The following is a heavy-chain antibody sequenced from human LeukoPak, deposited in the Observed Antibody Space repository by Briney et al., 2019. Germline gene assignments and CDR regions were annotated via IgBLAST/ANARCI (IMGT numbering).Heavy chain of an antibody. CDR1: GFTFSSYW. CDR2: IRHDGSEK. J-gene: IGHJ4*02. D-gene: IGHD3-10*02. V-gene: IGHV3-7*01. Sequence: GGSLRLSCAASGFTFSSYWMSSVRQAPGKGLEWVANIRHDGSEKYYVDSVKGRFTISRDNAKNSLYLQMNSLRAEDTAVYYCARGVLGVIIDYWGQGTLVTVSS. CDR3: ARGVLGVIIDY.